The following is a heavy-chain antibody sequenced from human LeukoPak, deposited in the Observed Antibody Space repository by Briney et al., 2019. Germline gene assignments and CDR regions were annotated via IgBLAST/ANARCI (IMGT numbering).Heavy chain of an antibody. D-gene: IGHD5-18*01. Sequence: PSETLSLTCAVSGDSVSSSTYYWSWIRQPPGKGLEWIGFISYSGSTYHNPSLKSRVTMSVDTSKNQFSLNLRSVTAADTAVYYCARDRYSYGFWGQGILVTVSS. CDR2: ISYSGST. V-gene: IGHV4-61*01. CDR1: GDSVSSSTYY. J-gene: IGHJ4*02. CDR3: ARDRYSYGF.